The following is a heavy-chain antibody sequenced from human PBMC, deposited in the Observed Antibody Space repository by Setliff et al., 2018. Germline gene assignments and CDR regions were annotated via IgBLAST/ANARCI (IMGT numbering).Heavy chain of an antibody. J-gene: IGHJ6*02. CDR2: ISAYNGNT. Sequence: ASVKVSCKASGGTFSSYGISWVRQAPGQGLEWMGWISAYNGNTNYAQKLQGRATMTTDTSTSTAYMELRSLRSDDTAVYYCARTYLYSSSWYYYYYGMDVWGQGTTVTVSS. V-gene: IGHV1-18*01. D-gene: IGHD6-13*01. CDR3: ARTYLYSSSWYYYYYGMDV. CDR1: GGTFSSYG.